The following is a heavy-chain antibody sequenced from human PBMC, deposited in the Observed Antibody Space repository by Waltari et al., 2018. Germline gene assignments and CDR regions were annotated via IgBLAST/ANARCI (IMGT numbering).Heavy chain of an antibody. CDR2: INGNGSTS. D-gene: IGHD6-13*01. CDR3: ARLVPKTYRSPVPGRDYYYGLDV. J-gene: IGHJ6*02. V-gene: IGHV3-74*01. CDR1: GFTDSNHW. Sequence: EEQLVESGGGLVQPGDSLRLSCAASGFTDSNHWMHWVRQAPGKGLVWVSRINGNGSTSNYADSVKGRFTISRDNTKKTLYLQMKRLRVEDTAVYYCARLVPKTYRSPVPGRDYYYGLDVWGQGTTVTVSS.